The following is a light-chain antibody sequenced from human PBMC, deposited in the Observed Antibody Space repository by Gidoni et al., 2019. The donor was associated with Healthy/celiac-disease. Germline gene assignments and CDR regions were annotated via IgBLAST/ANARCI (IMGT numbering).Light chain of an antibody. V-gene: IGKV1-39*01. CDR3: QQSYSTPWT. Sequence: DIQMTQSPSSLSASVGDRVTITCRASQSISSYLNWYQQKPGKAPKVLIYAASSLQSGVPSRFSGSRSGTDFTLTISSLQPEDFATYYCQQSYSTPWTFGQETKVEIK. CDR2: AAS. J-gene: IGKJ1*01. CDR1: QSISSY.